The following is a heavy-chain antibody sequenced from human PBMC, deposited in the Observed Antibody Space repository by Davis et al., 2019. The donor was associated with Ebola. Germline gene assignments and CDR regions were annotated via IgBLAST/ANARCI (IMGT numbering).Heavy chain of an antibody. Sequence: PGGSLRLSCAASGFTFSSYWMHWVRQAPGKGLVWVSRIRSDGSGSNSADSVKDRFTISRDNAKNTLYLQMNSLGAEDTAVYYCARVVSPNVVSALDVWGQGTTVTVSS. D-gene: IGHD2-21*01. CDR1: GFTFSSYW. J-gene: IGHJ6*02. CDR3: ARVVSPNVVSALDV. CDR2: IRSDGSGS. V-gene: IGHV3-74*01.